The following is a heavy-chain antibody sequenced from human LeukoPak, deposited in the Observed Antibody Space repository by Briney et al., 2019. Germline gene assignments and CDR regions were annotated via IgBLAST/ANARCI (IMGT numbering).Heavy chain of an antibody. CDR3: AKDRVPLLRPPDAFDI. J-gene: IGHJ3*02. CDR2: ISYDGSNK. V-gene: IGHV3-30*18. Sequence: GGSLRLSCAASGFTFSSYGMHWVRQAPGKGLEWVAVISYDGSNKYYADSVKGRFTISRDNSKNTLYLQMNSLRAEDTAVYYYAKDRVPLLRPPDAFDIWGQGTMVTVSS. D-gene: IGHD3-10*01. CDR1: GFTFSSYG.